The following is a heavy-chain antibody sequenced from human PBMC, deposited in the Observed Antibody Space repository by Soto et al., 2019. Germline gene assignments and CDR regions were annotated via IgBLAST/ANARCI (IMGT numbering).Heavy chain of an antibody. Sequence: SETLSLTCTVSGGSISSGDYYWSWIRQPPGKGLEWIGYIYYSGSTYYNPSLKSRVTISVDTSKNQFSLKLSSVTAADTAVYYCARDRSRYLVATIFVGRGNWFDPWGQGTLVTVSS. J-gene: IGHJ5*02. D-gene: IGHD5-12*01. CDR2: IYYSGST. CDR3: ARDRSRYLVATIFVGRGNWFDP. CDR1: GGSISSGDYY. V-gene: IGHV4-30-4*01.